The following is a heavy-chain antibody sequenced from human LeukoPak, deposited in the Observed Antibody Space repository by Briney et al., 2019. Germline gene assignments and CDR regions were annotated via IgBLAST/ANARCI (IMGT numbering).Heavy chain of an antibody. D-gene: IGHD3-22*01. CDR2: VSGRGGFT. J-gene: IGHJ4*02. V-gene: IGHV3-23*01. CDR3: ARSFYYSDSSDYYYVFGY. Sequence: HGESLRLSCAASGXTFRSYAMSWVRQSPGKGLEWVSTVSGRGGFTYYADSVKGRFTISRDSSKLYLQMSTLRAEDTAVYYCARSFYYSDSSDYYYVFGYWGQGTLVTVSS. CDR1: GXTFRSYA.